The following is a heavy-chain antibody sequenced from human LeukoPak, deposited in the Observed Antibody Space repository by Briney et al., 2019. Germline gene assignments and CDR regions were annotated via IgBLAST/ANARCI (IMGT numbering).Heavy chain of an antibody. V-gene: IGHV3-23*01. CDR3: VKEYTGSFHNFENWSDP. CDR1: GPTLSIYA. CDR2: ISGSGRDT. J-gene: IGHJ5*02. D-gene: IGHD3-10*01. Sequence: GGSLRLSCSASGPTLSIYAMGWVRQAPGKGLQWVAGISGSGRDTYSAESVKGRFTISRDNVNNTVSLQMNSLRVEDTATYYCVKEYTGSFHNFENWSDPWGQGTVVTVSP.